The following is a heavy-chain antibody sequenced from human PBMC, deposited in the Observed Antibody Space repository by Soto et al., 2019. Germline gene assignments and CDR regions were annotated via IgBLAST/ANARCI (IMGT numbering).Heavy chain of an antibody. CDR1: GFSFRTYA. J-gene: IGHJ3*01. Sequence: EMQLLESGGGLVQPGGSLRLSCAASGFSFRTYAMSWVRQAPGKGLDCVSVISASGDRTDYADSVKGRFTISRDKSKNTLSLQIASLRAEDTAAYDCATHTVYNAFALWGQGTMVTVSS. CDR2: ISASGDRT. V-gene: IGHV3-23*01. CDR3: ATHTVYNAFAL. D-gene: IGHD4-4*01.